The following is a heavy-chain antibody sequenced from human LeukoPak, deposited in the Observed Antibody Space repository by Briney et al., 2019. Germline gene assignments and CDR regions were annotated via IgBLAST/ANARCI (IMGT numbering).Heavy chain of an antibody. CDR1: GYTFTSYY. CDR3: ARDLTPPSASFWSGYYRALDY. D-gene: IGHD3-3*01. CDR2: INPSGGST. V-gene: IGHV1-46*01. Sequence: ASVKVSCKASGYTFTSYYMHWVRQAPGQGLEWMGIINPSGGSTSYAQKFQGRVTMTRDTSTSTVYMELSSLRSEDTAVYYCARDLTPPSASFWSGYYRALDYWGQGTLVTVSS. J-gene: IGHJ4*02.